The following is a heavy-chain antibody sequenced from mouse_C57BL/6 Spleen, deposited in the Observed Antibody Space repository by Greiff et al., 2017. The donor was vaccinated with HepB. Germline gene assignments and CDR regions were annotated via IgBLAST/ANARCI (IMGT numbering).Heavy chain of an antibody. CDR2: INYDGSST. V-gene: IGHV5-16*01. CDR3: ARDGGNWGFDV. CDR1: GFTFSDYY. J-gene: IGHJ1*03. Sequence: EVNVVESEGGLVQPGSSMKLSCTASGFTFSDYYMAWVRQVPEKGLEWVANINYDGSSTYYLDSLKSRFIISRDNAKNILYLQMSSLKSEDTATYYCARDGGNWGFDVWGTGTTVTVSS.